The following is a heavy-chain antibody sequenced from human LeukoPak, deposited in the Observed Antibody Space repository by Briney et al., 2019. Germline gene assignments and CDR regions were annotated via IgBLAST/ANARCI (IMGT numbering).Heavy chain of an antibody. V-gene: IGHV3-30*02. D-gene: IGHD6-13*01. Sequence: GGSLRLSCAASGFTFSRYGMHWVRQAPGKGLKWVAFIRYDGSNKDYADSVKGRFTISRDNSKNTLYLQMNSLRAEDTAVYYCAKGGKYSSSWYEGYYMDVWGKGTTVTVSS. CDR1: GFTFSRYG. CDR3: AKGGKYSSSWYEGYYMDV. CDR2: IRYDGSNK. J-gene: IGHJ6*03.